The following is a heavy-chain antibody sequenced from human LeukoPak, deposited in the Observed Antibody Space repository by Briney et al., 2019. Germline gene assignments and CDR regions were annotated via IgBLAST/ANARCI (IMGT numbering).Heavy chain of an antibody. CDR3: ARDGRYFDWLLPYFDY. CDR2: ISAYNGNT. D-gene: IGHD3-9*01. Sequence: ASVKVSCKASGYTFTSYDINWVRQAPGQGLEWMGWISAYNGNTNYAQKLQGRVTMTTDTSTSTAYMELRSLRSDDTAVYYCARDGRYFDWLLPYFDYWGQGTLVTVSS. V-gene: IGHV1-18*01. J-gene: IGHJ4*02. CDR1: GYTFTSYD.